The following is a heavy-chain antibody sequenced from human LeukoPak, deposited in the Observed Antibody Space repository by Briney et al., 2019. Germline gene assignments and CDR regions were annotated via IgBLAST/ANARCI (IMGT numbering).Heavy chain of an antibody. J-gene: IGHJ4*02. CDR2: IYTSGST. V-gene: IGHV4-61*02. CDR3: ARVDRFGSYYY. Sequence: PSQTLSLTCTVSGGSISSGSYYWSWIRQPAGKGLEWIGRIYTSGSTNYNPSLKSRVTISVDTSKNQFSLKLSSVTAADTAVYYCARVDRFGSYYYWGQGTLVTVSS. D-gene: IGHD1-26*01. CDR1: GGSISSGSYY.